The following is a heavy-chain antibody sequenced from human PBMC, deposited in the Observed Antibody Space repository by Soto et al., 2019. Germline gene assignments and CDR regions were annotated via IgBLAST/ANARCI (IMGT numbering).Heavy chain of an antibody. Sequence: SETLSLTCAVYGGSFSGYYWSWIRQPPGKGLEWIGEINHSGSTNYNPSLKSRVTISVDTSKNQFSLKLSSVTAADTAVYYCARGSARGSCRYWGQGTLVTVS. CDR2: INHSGST. CDR1: GGSFSGYY. V-gene: IGHV4-34*01. D-gene: IGHD2-15*01. CDR3: ARGSARGSCRY. J-gene: IGHJ4*02.